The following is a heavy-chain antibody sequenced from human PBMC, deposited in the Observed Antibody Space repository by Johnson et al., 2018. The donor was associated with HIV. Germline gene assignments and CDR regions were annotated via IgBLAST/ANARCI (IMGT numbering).Heavy chain of an antibody. D-gene: IGHD6-19*01. CDR1: GFTVSSNY. CDR2: ISYAGSNK. CDR3: ARAVAATGAFDS. J-gene: IGHJ3*02. Sequence: QVQLVESGGGVVQPGRSLRLSCAASGFTVSSNYMSWVRQAPGKGLQWVALISYAGSNKYYADSVKGRFTISRDNSKNTLYLQMNSLRAEDTAVYYCARAVAATGAFDSWGQGTMVTVSS. V-gene: IGHV3-30-3*01.